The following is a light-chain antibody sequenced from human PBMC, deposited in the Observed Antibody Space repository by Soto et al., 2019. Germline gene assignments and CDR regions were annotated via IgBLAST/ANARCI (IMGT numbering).Light chain of an antibody. CDR2: DAS. CDR1: QSISNR. V-gene: IGKV1-5*01. CDR3: QQYSSASWT. Sequence: TQMTQSPSTLSASVGDRVTITCRASQSISNRLAWYQQKPGKAPKLLIYDASTLESGVPSRFSGSGSGTEFTLTISSLQPDDFATFYCQQYSSASWTFGLGTKVEI. J-gene: IGKJ1*01.